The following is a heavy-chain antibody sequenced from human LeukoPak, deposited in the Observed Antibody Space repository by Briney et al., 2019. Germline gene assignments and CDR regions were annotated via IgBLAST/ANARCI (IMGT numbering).Heavy chain of an antibody. CDR3: AREDPQTTVPEGMDV. D-gene: IGHD4-17*01. CDR2: IYYSGTT. Sequence: SETLSLTSTVSGGSISCYYWSWIRQSPGKGLEWIGYIYYSGTTNYNPSLKSRVTISVDTSKNQFSLQLRSVTAADTAVYYCAREDPQTTVPEGMDVWGQGTTVTVSS. J-gene: IGHJ6*02. CDR1: GGSISCYY. V-gene: IGHV4-59*01.